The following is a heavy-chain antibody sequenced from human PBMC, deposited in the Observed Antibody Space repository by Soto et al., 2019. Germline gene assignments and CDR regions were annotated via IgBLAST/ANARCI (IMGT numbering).Heavy chain of an antibody. CDR2: ISRSGTT. CDR1: GGSINNNYYY. D-gene: IGHD3-10*01. CDR3: ASRAYGSGSRE. J-gene: IGHJ4*02. Sequence: PSETLSLTCTVSGGSINNNYYYWGWVRQPPGKGLEWIASISRSGTTYYNPSLKSRVTISVDTSKNQFSLKLSSVTAADTAVYYCASRAYGSGSREWSQGTLVTVSS. V-gene: IGHV4-39*07.